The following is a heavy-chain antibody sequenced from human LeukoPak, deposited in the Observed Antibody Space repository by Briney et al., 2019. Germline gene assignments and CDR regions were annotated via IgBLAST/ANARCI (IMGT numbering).Heavy chain of an antibody. CDR3: ARENSGSYREFDY. D-gene: IGHD1-26*01. Sequence: SETLSLTCTVSGGSISSYYWSWIRQPPGKGLEWIGYIYHSGSTNYNPSLKSRVTISVDTSKNQFSLKLSSVTAADTAVYCCARENSGSYREFDYWGQGTLVTVSS. CDR1: GGSISSYY. V-gene: IGHV4-59*12. CDR2: IYHSGST. J-gene: IGHJ4*02.